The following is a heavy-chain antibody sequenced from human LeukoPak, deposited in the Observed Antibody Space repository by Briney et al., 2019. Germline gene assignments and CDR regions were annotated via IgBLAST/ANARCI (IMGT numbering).Heavy chain of an antibody. V-gene: IGHV4-4*07. Sequence: SETLSLTCTVSGGSISSYYWSWIRQPAGKGLEWIGRIYTSGSTNYNPSLKSRVTISVDTSKNQFSLKLSSVTAADTAVYYCARRFYYGSGSKYYFDYWGQGTLVTVSS. CDR2: IYTSGST. CDR3: ARRFYYGSGSKYYFDY. CDR1: GGSISSYY. J-gene: IGHJ4*02. D-gene: IGHD3-10*01.